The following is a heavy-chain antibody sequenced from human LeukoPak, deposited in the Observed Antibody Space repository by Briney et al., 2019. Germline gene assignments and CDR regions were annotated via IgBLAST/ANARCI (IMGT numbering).Heavy chain of an antibody. V-gene: IGHV4-59*01. CDR1: GGSISSYY. J-gene: IGHJ2*01. D-gene: IGHD3-22*01. CDR2: IYYSGCT. CDR3: ARVSYDSSGPPPLTWYFDL. Sequence: SETLSLTCTVSGGSISSYYWSWIRQPPGKGLEWIGYIYYSGCTNYTPSLKSRVTISVDTSKHQFSLKLSSVTAADTAVYYCARVSYDSSGPPPLTWYFDLWGRGTLVTVSS.